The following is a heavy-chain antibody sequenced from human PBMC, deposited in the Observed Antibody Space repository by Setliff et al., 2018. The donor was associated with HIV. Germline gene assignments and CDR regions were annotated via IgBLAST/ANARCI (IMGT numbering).Heavy chain of an antibody. J-gene: IGHJ4*02. V-gene: IGHV4-39*01. CDR1: SGSVSRSDYY. D-gene: IGHD3-16*02. CDR2: INYSGGT. Sequence: SETLSLTCTVSSGSVSRSDYYWGWIRQPPGKGLEWIGEINYSGGTNYIPSLKSRVTISVDTSKNQFSLNLSSVTAADTAVYYCARGSYYDYVWGNYRYTGFDYWGQGTLVTVSS. CDR3: ARGSYYDYVWGNYRYTGFDY.